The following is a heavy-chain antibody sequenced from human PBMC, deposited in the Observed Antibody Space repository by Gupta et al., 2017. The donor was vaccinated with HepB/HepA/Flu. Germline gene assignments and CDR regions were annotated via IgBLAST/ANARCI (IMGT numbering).Heavy chain of an antibody. D-gene: IGHD3-22*01. CDR1: SGSISSSNYY. CDR3: ARRVVMETNWFDP. V-gene: IGHV4-39*01. J-gene: IGHJ5*02. Sequence: QVQLQESGPGLVKPSETLALTCTVSSGSISSSNYYWGWIRQPPGKGLEWIGNIDYSGRTYYNPSLRSRVTISGDTYKNQFSLRLSSVTAADTAVYYCARRVVMETNWFDPWGQGILVTVSS. CDR2: IDYSGRT.